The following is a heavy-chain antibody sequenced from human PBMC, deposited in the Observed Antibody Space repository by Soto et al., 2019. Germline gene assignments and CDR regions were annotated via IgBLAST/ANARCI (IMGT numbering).Heavy chain of an antibody. CDR3: AKLPGSNYYYYYMDV. V-gene: IGHV3-23*01. J-gene: IGHJ6*03. Sequence: EVQLLESGGGLVQPGGSLRLSCAASGFTFSSYAMSWVRQTPGKGLEWVSAISGSGGSTYYADSVKGRFTISRDNSKNTLYLQMNSLRAEDTAVYYCAKLPGSNYYYYYMDVWGKGTTVTVSS. CDR1: GFTFSSYA. D-gene: IGHD3-9*01. CDR2: ISGSGGST.